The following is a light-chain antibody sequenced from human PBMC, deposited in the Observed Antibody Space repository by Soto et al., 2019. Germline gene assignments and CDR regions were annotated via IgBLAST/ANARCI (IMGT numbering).Light chain of an antibody. J-gene: IGLJ2*01. CDR2: DVT. CDR1: SSDVGGYNY. CDR3: SSYTSNSTLV. Sequence: QSALTQPASVSGSPGQSITISCTGTSSDVGGYNYVSWYQQHPGKAPKLMIYDVTHRPSGISYRFSASKSGNTASLTISGLQAEDEADYYCSSYTSNSTLVFGGGTKLTVL. V-gene: IGLV2-14*01.